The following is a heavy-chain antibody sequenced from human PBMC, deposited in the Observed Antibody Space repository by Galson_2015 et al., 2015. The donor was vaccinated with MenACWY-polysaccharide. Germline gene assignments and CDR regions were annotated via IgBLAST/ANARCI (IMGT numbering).Heavy chain of an antibody. Sequence: SLRLSCAASGFTFSSYSMNWVRQAPGKGLEWVSYISSGSSTIHYADSVKGRFTTSRDNAKNSLYLQMSSLTDEDTAVYYCTRVISSGFRQFDYWGQGTLVTVSS. D-gene: IGHD6-19*01. CDR3: TRVISSGFRQFDY. V-gene: IGHV3-48*02. CDR2: ISSGSSTI. J-gene: IGHJ4*02. CDR1: GFTFSSYS.